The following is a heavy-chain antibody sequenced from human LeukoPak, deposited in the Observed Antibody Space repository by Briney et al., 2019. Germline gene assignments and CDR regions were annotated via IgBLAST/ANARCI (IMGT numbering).Heavy chain of an antibody. Sequence: GGALRLSCAASGFTFSSYSMNWVRQAPGKGLEWVSYISSSSSTIYYADSVKGRFTISRDNSKNTLYLQMNSLRAEDTAVYYCAKDYREIVYWGQGTLVTVSS. CDR2: ISSSSSTI. V-gene: IGHV3-48*01. J-gene: IGHJ4*02. CDR1: GFTFSSYS. CDR3: AKDYREIVY. D-gene: IGHD3-22*01.